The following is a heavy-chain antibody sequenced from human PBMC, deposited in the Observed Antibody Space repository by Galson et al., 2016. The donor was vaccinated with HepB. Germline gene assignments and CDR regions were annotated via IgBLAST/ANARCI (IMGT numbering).Heavy chain of an antibody. CDR3: ARDPRKIRYQLLEVYYYYAMDV. Sequence: SVKVSCKASGYTFTTYGISWVRQAPGQGLEWMGWISAYNGNTNYAQKLQGRVTMTTDTSTSTAYMELRSLRSVDTAVYYCARDPRKIRYQLLEVYYYYAMDVWGQGTTVTVSS. CDR1: GYTFTTYG. V-gene: IGHV1-18*01. D-gene: IGHD2-2*01. J-gene: IGHJ6*02. CDR2: ISAYNGNT.